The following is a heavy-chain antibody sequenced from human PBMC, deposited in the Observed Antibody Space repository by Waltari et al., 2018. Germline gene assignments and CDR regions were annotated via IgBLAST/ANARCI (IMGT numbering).Heavy chain of an antibody. D-gene: IGHD4-17*01. J-gene: IGHJ6*02. CDR1: GYTFTSYA. CDR2: MNPNSGNT. V-gene: IGHV1-8*01. CDR3: ARYTTVVPKGDYYYYGMDV. Sequence: QVQLVQSGAEVKKPGASVKVSCKASGYTFTSYAINWVRQATGQGLEWMGWMNPNSGNTGYAQKFQGRVTMTRNTSISTAYMELSSLRSEDTAVYYCARYTTVVPKGDYYYYGMDVWGQGTTVTVSS.